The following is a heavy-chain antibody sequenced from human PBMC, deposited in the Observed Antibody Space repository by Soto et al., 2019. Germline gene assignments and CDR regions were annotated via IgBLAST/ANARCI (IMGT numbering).Heavy chain of an antibody. Sequence: GASVKVSCKASGYTFTGYYMHWVRQAPGQGLEWMGWINPNSGDTHYAQKFQGWVTMTRDTSISTAYMELSRLTSDDTAVYYCARDPDYDGSGYYGNFQHWGHGTLVTVSS. J-gene: IGHJ1*01. CDR1: GYTFTGYY. D-gene: IGHD3-22*01. V-gene: IGHV1-2*04. CDR2: INPNSGDT. CDR3: ARDPDYDGSGYYGNFQH.